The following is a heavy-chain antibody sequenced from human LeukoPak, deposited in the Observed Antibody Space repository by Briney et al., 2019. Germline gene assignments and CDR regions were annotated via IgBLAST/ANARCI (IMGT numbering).Heavy chain of an antibody. CDR3: ARVGRWFGDHDY. V-gene: IGHV7-4-1*02. CDR2: IYTNTGNP. J-gene: IGHJ4*02. Sequence: GASVKGSSKASGYISANYYIHWVRQAPGQGLEWMGWIYTNTGNPTYAQGCTGQFVFSLDTSISTAYLQISSLKAEDTAVYYCARVGRWFGDHDYWGQGTLVTVSS. CDR1: GYISANYY. D-gene: IGHD3-10*01.